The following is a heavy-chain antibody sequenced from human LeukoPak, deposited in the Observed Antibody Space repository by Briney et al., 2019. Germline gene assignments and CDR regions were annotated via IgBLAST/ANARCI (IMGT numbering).Heavy chain of an antibody. Sequence: ASVKVSCKASGYTFTGYYMHWVRQAPGQGLEWMGWINPNSGGTNYAQKFQGRVTMTRDASISTAYVELSRLRSDDTAVYYCARDCSGGSCYYNMDYWGQGTLVTVSS. V-gene: IGHV1-2*02. CDR2: INPNSGGT. CDR1: GYTFTGYY. J-gene: IGHJ4*02. D-gene: IGHD2-15*01. CDR3: ARDCSGGSCYYNMDY.